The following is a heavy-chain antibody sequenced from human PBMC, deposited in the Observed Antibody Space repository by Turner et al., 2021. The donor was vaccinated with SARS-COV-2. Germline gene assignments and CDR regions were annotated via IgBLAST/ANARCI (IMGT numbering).Heavy chain of an antibody. CDR3: ARDYYDFWSGKSFKHASFDY. D-gene: IGHD3-3*01. CDR1: GFTFSSYS. J-gene: IGHJ4*02. CDR2: SSSSISYI. V-gene: IGHV3-21*01. Sequence: EVQLVESGGGLVKPGGSLRLSCAASGFTFSSYSMNWVRQAPGKGLEWVSSSSSSISYIYYADSVKGRFTISRDNAKNSLYLQMNSLRAEDTAVYYCARDYYDFWSGKSFKHASFDYWGQGTLVTVSS.